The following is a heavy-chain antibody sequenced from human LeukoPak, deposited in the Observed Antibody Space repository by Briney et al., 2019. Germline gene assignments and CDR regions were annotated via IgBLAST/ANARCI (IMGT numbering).Heavy chain of an antibody. J-gene: IGHJ4*02. CDR3: AKSPVSSCRGSFCYPFDY. D-gene: IGHD2-15*01. Sequence: GGSLRLSCAASGFTFSSYAMHWVRQAPGKGLEWVSDINASGGSTYYADSVKGRFTISRDNSRNTLYLQMNTLRAEDTAVYFCAKSPVSSCRGSFCYPFDYWGQGNLVTVSS. V-gene: IGHV3-23*01. CDR1: GFTFSSYA. CDR2: INASGGST.